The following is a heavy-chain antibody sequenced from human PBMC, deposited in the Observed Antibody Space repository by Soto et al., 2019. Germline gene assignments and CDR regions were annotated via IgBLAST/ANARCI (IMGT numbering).Heavy chain of an antibody. J-gene: IGHJ6*02. CDR1: GGSFREYY. D-gene: IGHD3-10*01. CDR2: INQSGTT. Sequence: SETLSLTCAVNGGSFREYYWSWLRQPPGKGLEWIGEINQSGTTHYNPSLKRRINISIYTSKNQFSLNLTAVTAADRATYYGARDMIAMIGGEIYYSFGMDVLGQGTTVTVSS. V-gene: IGHV4-34*01. CDR3: ARDMIAMIGGEIYYSFGMDV.